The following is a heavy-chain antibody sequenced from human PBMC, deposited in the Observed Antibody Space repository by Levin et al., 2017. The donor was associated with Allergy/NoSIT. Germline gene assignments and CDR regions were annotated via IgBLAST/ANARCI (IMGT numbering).Heavy chain of an antibody. CDR2: IAYDGGNK. J-gene: IGHJ4*02. CDR3: ARDPLRRMTTNPYYFDY. D-gene: IGHD4-17*01. CDR1: GFTFRSYA. Sequence: GESLKISCVASGFTFRSYAMHWVRQAPGKGLEWVAVIAYDGGNKYYADSVKGRFTISRDNSKNTLYLQMNSLRAEDTAVFYCARDPLRRMTTNPYYFDYWGQGTLVTVSS. V-gene: IGHV3-30-3*01.